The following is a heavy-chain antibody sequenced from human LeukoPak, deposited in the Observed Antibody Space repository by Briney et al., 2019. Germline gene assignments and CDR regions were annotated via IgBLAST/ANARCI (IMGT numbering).Heavy chain of an antibody. Sequence: SVKVSCKASGGTFSSYAISWVRQAPGQGLEWMGGIIPIFGTANYAQKFQGRVTITTDESTSTAYMELSSLRSEDTAVYYCARIFGAEGYCSGGSCYSADYWGQGTLVTVSS. CDR1: GGTFSSYA. V-gene: IGHV1-69*05. J-gene: IGHJ4*02. CDR2: IIPIFGTA. D-gene: IGHD2-15*01. CDR3: ARIFGAEGYCSGGSCYSADY.